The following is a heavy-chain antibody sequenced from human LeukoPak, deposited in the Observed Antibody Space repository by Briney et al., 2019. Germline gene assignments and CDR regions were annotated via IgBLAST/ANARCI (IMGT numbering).Heavy chain of an antibody. D-gene: IGHD1-26*01. Sequence: PSETLSLTCTVSGGSISSYYWSWIRQPPGKGLEWIGYIYYSGSTNYNPSLKSRVTISVDTSNNQFSLKVTSVTAADTAMYYCTKRQGPTSGSYDYFDPWGQGTLVTVSS. CDR3: TKRQGPTSGSYDYFDP. V-gene: IGHV4-59*08. J-gene: IGHJ5*02. CDR2: IYYSGST. CDR1: GGSISSYY.